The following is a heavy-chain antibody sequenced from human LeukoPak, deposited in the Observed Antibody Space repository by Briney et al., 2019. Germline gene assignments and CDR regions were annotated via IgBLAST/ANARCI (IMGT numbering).Heavy chain of an antibody. Sequence: SETLSLTCTVSGGSVSSYYWSWIRQPPGKGLEWIGYIYYSGSTNYNPSLKSRVTISVDTSKNQFSLKLSSVTAADTAVYYCARDMGSSSWYFSYYYMDVWGKGTTVTISS. V-gene: IGHV4-59*02. J-gene: IGHJ6*03. CDR3: ARDMGSSSWYFSYYYMDV. CDR2: IYYSGST. D-gene: IGHD6-13*01. CDR1: GGSVSSYY.